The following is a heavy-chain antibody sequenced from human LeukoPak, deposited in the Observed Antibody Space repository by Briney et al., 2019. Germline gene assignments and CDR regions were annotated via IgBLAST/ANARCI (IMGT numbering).Heavy chain of an antibody. J-gene: IGHJ4*02. V-gene: IGHV3-23*02. CDR3: AKQEGPTYYYGSGSYLDY. CDR1: GGSISSYY. CDR2: ITGSGGST. Sequence: ETLSLTCTVSGGSISSYYWSWIRQPPGKGLEWVSSITGSGGSTYYGDSVKGRVTISRDNSKNTPHLQMNSPGAEDTAVYYCAKQEGPTYYYGSGSYLDYWGQGTLVTV. D-gene: IGHD3-10*01.